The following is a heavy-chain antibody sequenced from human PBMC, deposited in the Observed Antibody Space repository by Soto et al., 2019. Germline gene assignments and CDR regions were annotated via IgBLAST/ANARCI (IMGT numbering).Heavy chain of an antibody. D-gene: IGHD3-16*01. Sequence: LTWIRQHPGRGLEWIGYIYYTGSTYYNPSLKRRVTISLGTSKNHFSLNLSSVTAADTAVYYCAREGRNDLWAMDVWGQGTTVIVSS. CDR2: IYYTGST. CDR3: AREGRNDLWAMDV. V-gene: IGHV4-31*02. J-gene: IGHJ6*02.